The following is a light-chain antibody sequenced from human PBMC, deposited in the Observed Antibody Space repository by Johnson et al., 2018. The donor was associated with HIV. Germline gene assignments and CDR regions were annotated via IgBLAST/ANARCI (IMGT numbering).Light chain of an antibody. V-gene: IGLV1-51*02. CDR2: EDN. CDR1: ISNIESYF. CDR3: GTWDSSLSAL. Sequence: QSLLTQPPSVSAAPGQRVNISCSGNISNIESYFVSWYQQLPGAAPTLLIYEDNKRPSGIPDRFSGSKSGATATLGITGLQTGDEADYYCGTWDSSLSALFGPGTKVTVL. J-gene: IGLJ1*01.